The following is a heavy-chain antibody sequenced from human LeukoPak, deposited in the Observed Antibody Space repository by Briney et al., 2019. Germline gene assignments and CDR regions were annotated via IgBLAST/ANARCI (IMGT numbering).Heavy chain of an antibody. Sequence: GGSLRLSCTVSGFTVSSNSMSWVRKAPGKGLEWVSFIYSDNTHYSDSVKGRFTISRENSKTTLYLQMNSLRAEDTAVYYCARRAGAYSHPYDYWGQGTLVTVSS. CDR1: GFTVSSNS. CDR2: IYSDNT. J-gene: IGHJ4*02. V-gene: IGHV3-53*01. D-gene: IGHD4/OR15-4a*01. CDR3: ARRAGAYSHPYDY.